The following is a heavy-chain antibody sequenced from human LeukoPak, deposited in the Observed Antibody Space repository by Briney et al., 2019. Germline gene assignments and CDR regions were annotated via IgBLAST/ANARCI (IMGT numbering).Heavy chain of an antibody. Sequence: GESLKISCKGSGYTFTSYDINWVRQATGQGLEWMGWMNPNSGNTGYAQKFQGRVTITRNTSISTAYMELSSLRSEDTAVYYCARGTWWAAAALFDYWGQGTLVTVSS. CDR3: ARGTWWAAAALFDY. CDR1: GYTFTSYD. CDR2: MNPNSGNT. J-gene: IGHJ4*02. V-gene: IGHV1-8*03. D-gene: IGHD6-13*01.